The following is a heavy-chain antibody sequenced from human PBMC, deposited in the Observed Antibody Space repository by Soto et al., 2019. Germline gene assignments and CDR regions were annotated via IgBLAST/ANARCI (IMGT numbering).Heavy chain of an antibody. D-gene: IGHD5-18*01. CDR1: GASLGGFH. V-gene: IGHV4-34*12. Sequence: PSETLSLTCAIYGASLGGFHWTWLRQAPGKGLEWIGELIHGGSTNYNPSLKGRVSFSLDTSKNQFTLTLISATAADTATYYCARQENPLARYGGDFDYWGQGTQVTVSS. CDR2: LIHGGST. J-gene: IGHJ4*02. CDR3: ARQENPLARYGGDFDY.